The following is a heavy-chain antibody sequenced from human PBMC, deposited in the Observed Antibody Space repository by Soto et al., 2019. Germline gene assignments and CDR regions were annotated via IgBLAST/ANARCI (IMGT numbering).Heavy chain of an antibody. Sequence: GESLKISCKGSGYSLTSYWIGWVRQMPGKGLEWMGIIYPGESDTRCSPSFQGQVTISADKSISTAYLQWRSLKASDTAIYYCARQESGWSSYYSYGMDVWGQGTTVTASS. D-gene: IGHD6-19*01. CDR1: GYSLTSYW. V-gene: IGHV5-51*01. CDR2: IYPGESDT. J-gene: IGHJ6*02. CDR3: ARQESGWSSYYSYGMDV.